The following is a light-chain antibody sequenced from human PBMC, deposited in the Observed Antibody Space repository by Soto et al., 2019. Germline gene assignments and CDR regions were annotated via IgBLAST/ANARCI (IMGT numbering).Light chain of an antibody. V-gene: IGKV3-15*01. J-gene: IGKJ4*01. CDR2: GAS. Sequence: EIVMTQSPATLSVSPGERATLSCRASQSVSSNLAWYQQKPGQAPRLLIYGASTRATGIPARFSGSGSGTEFTLTISSLQSEDFAVYYCQHRNNWPPGAAFGGGTKVDIK. CDR3: QHRNNWPPGAA. CDR1: QSVSSN.